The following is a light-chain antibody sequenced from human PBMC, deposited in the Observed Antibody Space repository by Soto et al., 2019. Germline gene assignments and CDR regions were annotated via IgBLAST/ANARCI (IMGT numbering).Light chain of an antibody. CDR3: CSYAGSYCYV. Sequence: QSVLTQPRSVSGSPGQSVAISCTGSSSDVGGYNSVSWYQQHPGKAPKLMIYDVSKRPSGVPDRFFGSKSGNTASLTISGLQAEDEADYYCCSYAGSYCYVFGTGTKVTV. CDR1: SSDVGGYNS. CDR2: DVS. J-gene: IGLJ1*01. V-gene: IGLV2-11*01.